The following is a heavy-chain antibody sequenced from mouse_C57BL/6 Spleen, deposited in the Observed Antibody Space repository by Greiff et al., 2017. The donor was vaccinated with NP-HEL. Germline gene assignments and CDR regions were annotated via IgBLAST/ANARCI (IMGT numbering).Heavy chain of an antibody. V-gene: IGHV1-61*01. CDR1: GYTFTSYW. CDR3: ARYGSRKYFDY. CDR2: IYPSDSET. D-gene: IGHD1-1*01. Sequence: VQLQQPGAELVRPGSSVKLSCKASGYTFTSYWMDWVKQRPGQGLEWIGNIYPSDSETHYNQKFKDKATLTVDKSSSTAYMQLSSLTSEDSAVYYGARYGSRKYFDYWGQGTTLTVSS. J-gene: IGHJ2*01.